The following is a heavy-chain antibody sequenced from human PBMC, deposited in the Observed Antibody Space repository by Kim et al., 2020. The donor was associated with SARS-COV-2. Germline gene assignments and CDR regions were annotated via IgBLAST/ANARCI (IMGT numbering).Heavy chain of an antibody. D-gene: IGHD6-13*01. CDR1: GFTFSSYA. Sequence: GGSLRLSCAASGFTFSSYAMHWVRQAPGKGLEWVAVISYDGSNKYYADSVKGRFTISRDNSKNTLYLQMNSLRAEDTAVYYCARQQHLYYYYYYGMDVWGQGTTVTVS. V-gene: IGHV3-30*04. CDR2: ISYDGSNK. CDR3: ARQQHLYYYYYYGMDV. J-gene: IGHJ6*02.